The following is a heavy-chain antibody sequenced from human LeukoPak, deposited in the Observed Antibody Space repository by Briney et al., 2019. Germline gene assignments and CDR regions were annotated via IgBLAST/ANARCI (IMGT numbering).Heavy chain of an antibody. D-gene: IGHD2/OR15-2a*01. CDR3: TTVESLFRN. CDR2: IKTETDGGTT. CDR1: GFTFSSYA. V-gene: IGHV3-15*01. J-gene: IGHJ4*02. Sequence: GGSLRLSCAASGFTFSSYAMSWVRQAPGKGLEWVGRIKTETDGGTTDYAAPVRGRFTISRDDSKLTLYLQMNSLKTEDTGIYYCTTVESLFRNWGQGTLVTVSS.